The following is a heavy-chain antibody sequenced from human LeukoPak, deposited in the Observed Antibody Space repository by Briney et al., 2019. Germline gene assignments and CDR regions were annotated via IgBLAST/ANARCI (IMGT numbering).Heavy chain of an antibody. CDR2: IYYSGST. Sequence: SETLSLTCTVSGGSISSNSYYWGWIRQPPGKGLEWIGSIYYSGSTYYNPSLKSRVTISVDTSKNQFSLKLSSVTAADTAVYYCARDRRGYCSSTSCYIVKRGEFDPWGQGTLVTVSS. CDR1: GGSISSNSYY. CDR3: ARDRRGYCSSTSCYIVKRGEFDP. V-gene: IGHV4-39*07. J-gene: IGHJ5*02. D-gene: IGHD2-2*02.